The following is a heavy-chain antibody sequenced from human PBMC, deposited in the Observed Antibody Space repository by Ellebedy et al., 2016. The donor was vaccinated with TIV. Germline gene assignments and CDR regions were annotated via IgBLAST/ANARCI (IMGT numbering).Heavy chain of an antibody. CDR3: ARDRRYCSGSSCSFYFDY. V-gene: IGHV1-2*02. J-gene: IGHJ4*02. Sequence: ASVKVSCKASGYTFTGYYMHWVRQAPGQGLEWMGWINPNSGGTNYAQKFQGRVTITRDTSTSTVYMELSTLRSEDTAVYYCARDRRYCSGSSCSFYFDYWGQGTLVTVSS. CDR1: GYTFTGYY. D-gene: IGHD2-15*01. CDR2: INPNSGGT.